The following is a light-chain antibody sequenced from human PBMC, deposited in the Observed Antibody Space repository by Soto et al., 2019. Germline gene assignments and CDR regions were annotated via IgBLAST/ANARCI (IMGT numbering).Light chain of an antibody. J-gene: IGLJ1*01. CDR2: EVS. CDR1: SSDVGGYNY. CDR3: SSYAGSNNYV. V-gene: IGLV2-8*01. Sequence: QSALTHPPSASGSPGQSVTISCTGTSSDVGGYNYVSWYQQHPGKAPKLMIYEVSKRPSGVPDRFSGSKSGNTASLTVSGLQAEDEADYYCSSYAGSNNYVFGTGTKLTVL.